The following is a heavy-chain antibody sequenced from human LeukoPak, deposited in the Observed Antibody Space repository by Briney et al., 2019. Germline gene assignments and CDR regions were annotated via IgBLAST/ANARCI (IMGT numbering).Heavy chain of an antibody. V-gene: IGHV1-2*02. D-gene: IGHD3-22*01. J-gene: IGHJ6*02. CDR1: GGTFSSYA. CDR2: INPNSGGT. Sequence: ASVKVSCKASGGTFSSYAISWVRQAPGQGLEWMGWINPNSGGTNYAQKFQGRVTMTRDTSISTAYMELSRLRSDDTAVYYCARMNYYDSSGTYYYYGMDVWGQGTTVTVSS. CDR3: ARMNYYDSSGTYYYYGMDV.